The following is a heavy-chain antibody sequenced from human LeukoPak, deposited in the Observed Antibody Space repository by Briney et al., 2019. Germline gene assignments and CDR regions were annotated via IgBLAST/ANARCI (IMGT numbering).Heavy chain of an antibody. CDR1: GFTFSSYA. CDR3: ARRLDY. Sequence: GGSLRLSCAASGFTFSSYAMHWVRQAPGKGLEWVAVISYDGNNKYYTDSVKGRFTISRDNSKNTLYLQMNSLRAEDTAVYYCARRLDYWGQGTLVTVSS. CDR2: ISYDGNNK. V-gene: IGHV3-30-3*01. J-gene: IGHJ4*02.